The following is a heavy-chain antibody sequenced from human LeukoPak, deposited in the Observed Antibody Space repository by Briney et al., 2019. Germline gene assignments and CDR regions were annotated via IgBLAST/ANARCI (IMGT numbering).Heavy chain of an antibody. J-gene: IGHJ4*02. CDR3: AREVGTGSSSWYSYIDY. Sequence: SVKVSRKASGGTFSSYAISWVRQAPGQGLEWMGGIIPIFGTANYAQKFQGRVTITADESTSTAYMELSSLRSEDTAVYYCAREVGTGSSSWYSYIDYWGQGTLVTVSS. CDR1: GGTFSSYA. D-gene: IGHD6-13*01. CDR2: IIPIFGTA. V-gene: IGHV1-69*13.